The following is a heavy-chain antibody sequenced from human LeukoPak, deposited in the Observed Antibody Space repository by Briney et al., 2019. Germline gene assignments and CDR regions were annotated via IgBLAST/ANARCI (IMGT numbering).Heavy chain of an antibody. CDR2: IKSKTDGGTT. D-gene: IGHD2-15*01. CDR1: GFTFSNAW. CDR3: TTEMGYCSGGSCYRLFDY. Sequence: PGGSLRLSCAASGFTFSNAWMSWVRQAPGKGLEWVGRIKSKTDGGTTDYAAPVKGRFTISRDDSKNTLYLQMNSLKTEDTAVYYCTTEMGYCSGGSCYRLFDYWGQGTLVTVSS. V-gene: IGHV3-15*01. J-gene: IGHJ4*02.